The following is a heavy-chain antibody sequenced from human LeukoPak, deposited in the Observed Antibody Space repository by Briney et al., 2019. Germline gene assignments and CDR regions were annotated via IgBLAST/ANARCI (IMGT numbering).Heavy chain of an antibody. CDR1: GYTFTGYY. D-gene: IGHD6-19*01. CDR2: INPNNGGT. J-gene: IGHJ3*02. V-gene: IGHV1-2*02. CDR3: ARDSSGWYGHAFDI. Sequence: ASVKVSCKASGYTFTGYYMHWVRQAPGQGLEWMGWINPNNGGTIPAQKFQGRVTMTRDTSISTAYMELSRLRSDDTAVYYCARDSSGWYGHAFDIWGQGTMVTVSS.